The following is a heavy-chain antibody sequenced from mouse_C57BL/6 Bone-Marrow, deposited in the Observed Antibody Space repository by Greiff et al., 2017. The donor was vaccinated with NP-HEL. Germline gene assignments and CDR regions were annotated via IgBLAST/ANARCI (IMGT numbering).Heavy chain of an antibody. V-gene: IGHV1-26*01. D-gene: IGHD1-1*01. Sequence: EVQLQQSGPELVKPGASVKISCKASGYTFTDYYMNWVKQSHGKSLEWIGDINPNNGGTSYNQKFKGKATLTVDKSSSTAYMALRSLTSEDSAVYDCARDHYGSSPSFDYWGQGTTLTVSS. CDR3: ARDHYGSSPSFDY. J-gene: IGHJ2*01. CDR1: GYTFTDYY. CDR2: INPNNGGT.